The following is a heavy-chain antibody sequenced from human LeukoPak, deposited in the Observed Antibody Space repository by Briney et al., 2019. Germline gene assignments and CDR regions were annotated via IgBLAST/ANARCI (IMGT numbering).Heavy chain of an antibody. D-gene: IGHD2/OR15-2a*01. CDR3: ARNILFAFDI. CDR2: IYNDGST. CDR1: GFPVSRSY. Sequence: PGGSLTLSCAASGFPVSRSYMSWVRQAPGKGLEWVSIIYNDGSTYYADSMKGRFTISRDNSKNTLYLQVNSLRAEDTAMYYCARNILFAFDIWGQGTMVTVSS. V-gene: IGHV3-53*01. J-gene: IGHJ3*02.